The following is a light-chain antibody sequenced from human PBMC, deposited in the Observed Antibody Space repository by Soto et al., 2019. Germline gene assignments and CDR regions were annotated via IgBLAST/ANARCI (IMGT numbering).Light chain of an antibody. CDR2: AAS. CDR1: QSISTY. Sequence: DIRMTQSPSSLSASVRDRVIITCRASQSISTYLNWYQQKPGKPPKLLIYAASSLQSGVPSRFSGSGSGTQFPPTTSSLQPKDFASYYCQQSHSTPPTFAQGTKVEIK. V-gene: IGKV1-39*01. CDR3: QQSHSTPPT. J-gene: IGKJ1*01.